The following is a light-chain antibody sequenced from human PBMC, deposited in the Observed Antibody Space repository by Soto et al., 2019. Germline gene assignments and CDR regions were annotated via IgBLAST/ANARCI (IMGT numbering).Light chain of an antibody. CDR3: QQYKSWPWT. V-gene: IGKV3-15*01. Sequence: EIVMMQSPATLSVSPGERATLSCRASQSVSSNLAWYLQKPGQAPRLLIHSASTRATDVPARFSGSGSGTEFTLSISSLQSEDFAVYFCQQYKSWPWTFGKGTKVEIK. J-gene: IGKJ1*01. CDR2: SAS. CDR1: QSVSSN.